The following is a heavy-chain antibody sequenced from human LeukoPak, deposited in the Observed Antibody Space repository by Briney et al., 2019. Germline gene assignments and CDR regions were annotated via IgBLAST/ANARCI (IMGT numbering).Heavy chain of an antibody. V-gene: IGHV4-59*01. CDR2: IYYSGST. J-gene: IGHJ5*02. D-gene: IGHD4-17*01. CDR1: GGSISSYY. Sequence: SETLSLTCTVSGGSISSYYWSWIRQPPGKGLEWIGYIYYSGSTNYNPSLKSRVTISVDTSKNQFSLKLSSVTAADTAVYYCARDPTTDYGNWFDPWGQGTLVTVSP. CDR3: ARDPTTDYGNWFDP.